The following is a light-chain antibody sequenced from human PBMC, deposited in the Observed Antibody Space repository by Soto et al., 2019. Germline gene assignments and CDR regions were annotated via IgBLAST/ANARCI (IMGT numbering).Light chain of an antibody. CDR3: QQYNHYSS. CDR1: QSISRW. CDR2: DAS. V-gene: IGKV1-5*01. J-gene: IGKJ2*01. Sequence: DIQMTQSPSTLSASVGDRVTINCRASQSISRWVAWYQQKPGKAPKLLIYDASSLESGFPSRFSGSGSGTQFTVNISSLQPDEFATYYCQQYNHYSSFGQGTKLKIK.